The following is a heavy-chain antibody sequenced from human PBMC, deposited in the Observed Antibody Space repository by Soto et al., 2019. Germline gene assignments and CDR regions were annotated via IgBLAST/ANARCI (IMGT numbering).Heavy chain of an antibody. Sequence: GGSLRLSCAASGFPFSVYYMSWIRQAPGKGLEWLSYITDSGSTIYYADSVKGRFTISRDNAKNSLYLQMNSLRAEDTAVYYCVRVGCTSLTFFAYRGQGTLVPVSA. D-gene: IGHD3-9*01. CDR2: ITDSGSTI. CDR1: GFPFSVYY. J-gene: IGHJ4*02. CDR3: VRVGCTSLTFFAY. V-gene: IGHV3-11*01.